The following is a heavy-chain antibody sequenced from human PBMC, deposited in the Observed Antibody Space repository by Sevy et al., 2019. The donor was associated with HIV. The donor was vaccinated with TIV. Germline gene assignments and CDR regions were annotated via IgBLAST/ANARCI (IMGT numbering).Heavy chain of an antibody. CDR1: GGSISSYY. CDR3: ASSYDSSGYYKDAFDI. V-gene: IGHV4-4*07. J-gene: IGHJ3*02. CDR2: IYTSGST. Sequence: SETLSLTCTVSGGSISSYYWSWIRQPAGKGLEWIGGIYTSGSTNYNPSLKSRVTMSVDTSKNQFSLKLSSVTAADTAVYYCASSYDSSGYYKDAFDIWGQGTMVTVSS. D-gene: IGHD3-22*01.